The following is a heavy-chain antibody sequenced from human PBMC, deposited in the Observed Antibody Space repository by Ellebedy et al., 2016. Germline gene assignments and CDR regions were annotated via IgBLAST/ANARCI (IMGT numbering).Heavy chain of an antibody. D-gene: IGHD1-26*01. J-gene: IGHJ4*02. CDR3: AKVYIVGATTGRFDY. CDR2: ISGSGGST. Sequence: GESLKISXAASGFTFSSYAMSWVRQAPGKGLEWVSAISGSGGSTYYADSVKGRFTISRDNSKNTLYLQMNSLRAEDTAVYYCAKVYIVGATTGRFDYWGQGTLVTVSS. CDR1: GFTFSSYA. V-gene: IGHV3-23*01.